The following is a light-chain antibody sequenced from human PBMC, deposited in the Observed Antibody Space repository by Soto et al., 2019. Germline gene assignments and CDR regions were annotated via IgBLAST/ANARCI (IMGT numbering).Light chain of an antibody. CDR3: QQYNSYWT. CDR2: KAS. J-gene: IGKJ1*01. V-gene: IGKV1-5*03. CDR1: QSISSW. Sequence: DIKMTQHPSTLCASVGDRLTIPCRASQSISSWLAWYQQKPGKAPKLLIYKASSLESGVPSRFSGSGSGTEFTLTISCLQPDDFATYYCQQYNSYWTFGQGTKVDI.